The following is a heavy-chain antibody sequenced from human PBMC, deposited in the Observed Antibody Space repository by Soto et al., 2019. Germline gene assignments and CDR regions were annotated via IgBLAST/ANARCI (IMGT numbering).Heavy chain of an antibody. CDR2: IYSGGST. CDR1: GFTVSSNY. Sequence: EVQLVESGGGLVQPGGSLRLSCAVSGFTVSSNYLGWVRQAPGKGLELVSVIYSGGSTLSADSVKGRFTLSRDDYKNMVWLQMNSLKAEDTAVYYCAARGVVLPAGTDALDVWGKGTMVTVSS. D-gene: IGHD2-2*01. V-gene: IGHV3-66*01. J-gene: IGHJ3*01. CDR3: AARGVVLPAGTDALDV.